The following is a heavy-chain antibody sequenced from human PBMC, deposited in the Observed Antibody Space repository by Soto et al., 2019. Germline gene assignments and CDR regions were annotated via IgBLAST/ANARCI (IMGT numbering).Heavy chain of an antibody. D-gene: IGHD6-13*01. V-gene: IGHV3-33*01. CDR1: GFTLSNHG. J-gene: IGHJ4*02. Sequence: GGSLRLSCAASGFTLSNHGMHWVRQAPGKGLEWVTVIWYDGSKKYYEDSVKGRFTISRDTSKNTLFLEMNSLRAEDTAVYYCARESGGNAAGATGYFDYWGQGTLVTVSS. CDR3: ARESGGNAAGATGYFDY. CDR2: IWYDGSKK.